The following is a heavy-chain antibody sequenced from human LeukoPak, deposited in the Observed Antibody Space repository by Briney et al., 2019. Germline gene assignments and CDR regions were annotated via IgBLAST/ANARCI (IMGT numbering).Heavy chain of an antibody. V-gene: IGHV4-39*07. J-gene: IGHJ6*02. CDR2: IYDSGST. CDR1: GGSIRSSYYY. Sequence: PSETLSLTCTVSGGSIRSSYYYWGWIRQPPGKGLEWIGSIYDSGSTYYNPSLKSRVTISVDTSKNQFSLKLSSVTAADTAVYYCARGDSGSYLTLYYYGMDVWGQGTTVTVSS. CDR3: ARGDSGSYLTLYYYGMDV. D-gene: IGHD1-26*01.